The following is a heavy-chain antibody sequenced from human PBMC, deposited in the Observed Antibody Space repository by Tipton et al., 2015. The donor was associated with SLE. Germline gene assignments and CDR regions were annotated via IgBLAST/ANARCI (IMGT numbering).Heavy chain of an antibody. V-gene: IGHV4-34*01. CDR2: INHSGST. Sequence: LRLSCAVYGGSFSGYYWSWIRQPPGKGLEWIGEINHSGSTNYNPSLKSRVTISVDTSKNQFSLKLSSVTAADTAVYYCARGRSDYGSGSYYGMDVWGQGTTVTVSS. J-gene: IGHJ6*02. CDR3: ARGRSDYGSGSYYGMDV. D-gene: IGHD3-10*01. CDR1: GGSFSGYY.